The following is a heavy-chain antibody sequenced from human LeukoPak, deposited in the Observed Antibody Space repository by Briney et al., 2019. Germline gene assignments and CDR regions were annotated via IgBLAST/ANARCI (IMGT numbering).Heavy chain of an antibody. V-gene: IGHV4-59*12. J-gene: IGHJ4*02. Sequence: SETLSLTCSVSGGSISGYYWSWIRQPPGKGLEWIGYIYYSGTTIYNPSLKSRLTISLDTSKNQFSLNLSSVTAADTAVYYCARESSGWYGLFDYWGQGTLVTVSS. CDR3: ARESSGWYGLFDY. CDR1: GGSISGYY. CDR2: IYYSGTT. D-gene: IGHD6-19*01.